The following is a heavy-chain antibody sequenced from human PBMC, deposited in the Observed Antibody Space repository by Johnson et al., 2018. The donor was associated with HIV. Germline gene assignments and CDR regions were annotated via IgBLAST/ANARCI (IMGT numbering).Heavy chain of an antibody. D-gene: IGHD3-22*01. Sequence: VQLVESGGGLVQPGGSLRLSCAASGFTFSSYWMHWVRQAPGKGLVWVSRINSAGSSTSYADSVKGRFTISRDNAKNTLYLQMNSLRAEDTAVYYCARQLKYYYDSSGYYYLSSAAFDIWGQGTMVTVSS. CDR2: INSAGSST. V-gene: IGHV3-74*02. CDR1: GFTFSSYW. CDR3: ARQLKYYYDSSGYYYLSSAAFDI. J-gene: IGHJ3*02.